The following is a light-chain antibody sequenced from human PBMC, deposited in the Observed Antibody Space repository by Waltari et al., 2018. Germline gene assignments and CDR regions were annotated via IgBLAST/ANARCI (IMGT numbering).Light chain of an antibody. CDR3: YSSDSTGLRV. Sequence: SYVLTQPPSVSVAPGETARITCSGHELPRKYAYWFQQKSGQAPRLVIYEDTKRPSGIPERFSGSSSGTVATLTITGAQVDDEADYYCYSSDSTGLRVFGGGTTVVVL. J-gene: IGLJ1*01. CDR1: ELPRKY. CDR2: EDT. V-gene: IGLV3-10*01.